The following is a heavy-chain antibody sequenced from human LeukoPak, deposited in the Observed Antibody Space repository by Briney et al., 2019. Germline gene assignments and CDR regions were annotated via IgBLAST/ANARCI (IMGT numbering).Heavy chain of an antibody. CDR3: ARDHLANLASRLFDP. V-gene: IGHV4-39*07. CDR1: GGSINSSSYY. Sequence: SETLSLTCTVSGGSINSSSYYWGWIRQPPGKGLEWIGSIHHSGRTYYNPSLKSRVTISVDTSKNQFSLKLSSVTAADTAVYYCARDHLANLASRLFDPWGQGTLVTVSS. D-gene: IGHD3-3*01. CDR2: IHHSGRT. J-gene: IGHJ5*02.